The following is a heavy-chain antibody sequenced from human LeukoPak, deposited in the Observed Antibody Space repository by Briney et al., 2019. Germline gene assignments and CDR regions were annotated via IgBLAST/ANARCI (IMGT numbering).Heavy chain of an antibody. D-gene: IGHD3-22*01. CDR3: VRGGPSTWF. CDR2: INDDGSDT. V-gene: IGHV3-74*01. CDR1: GFTFKLYW. Sequence: GGSLRLSCAASGFTFKLYWMHWVRQVPGKGPVWVARINDDGSDTVYADSAKGRFTISRDDAKNMLFLQMNSLRGEDTAVYHCVRGGPSTWFWGQGTLVTVSS. J-gene: IGHJ4*02.